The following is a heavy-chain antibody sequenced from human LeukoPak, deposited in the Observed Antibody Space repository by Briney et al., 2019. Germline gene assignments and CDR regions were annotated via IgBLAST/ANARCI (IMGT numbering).Heavy chain of an antibody. V-gene: IGHV5-51*01. CDR3: VRLSEVVAGTGYFDY. CDR2: IYPGDSES. Sequence: PGESRKISCKGSGYSFTNYWIGWVRQMPGKGLEWMGIIYPGDSESRYSPSFQGQVTISVDKSISTAYLQWSSLKASDTAMYYCVRLSEVVAGTGYFDYWGQGTLVTVSS. D-gene: IGHD6-19*01. J-gene: IGHJ4*02. CDR1: GYSFTNYW.